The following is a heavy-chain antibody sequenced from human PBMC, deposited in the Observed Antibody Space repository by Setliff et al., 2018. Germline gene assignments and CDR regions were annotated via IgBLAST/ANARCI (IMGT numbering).Heavy chain of an antibody. V-gene: IGHV1-2*06. CDR1: GYTLTGYY. CDR3: ARDYYYYDSSGYYYANWYFDL. J-gene: IGHJ2*01. Sequence: ASVKVSCKASGYTLTGYYMHWVRQAPGQGLEWMGRINPNSGGTNYAQKFQGRVTMTRDTSISTAYMELSRLRSDDTAVYYCARDYYYYDSSGYYYANWYFDLWGRGTLVTVS. D-gene: IGHD3-22*01. CDR2: INPNSGGT.